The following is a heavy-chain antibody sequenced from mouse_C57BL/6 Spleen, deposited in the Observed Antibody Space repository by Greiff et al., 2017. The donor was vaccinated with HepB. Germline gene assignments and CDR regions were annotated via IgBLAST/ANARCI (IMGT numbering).Heavy chain of an antibody. CDR2: INPNNGGT. CDR3: ARRHNYYGSSYGYYAMDY. D-gene: IGHD1-1*01. V-gene: IGHV1-18*01. J-gene: IGHJ4*01. CDR1: GYTFTDYN. Sequence: VQLQQSGPELVKPGASVKIPCKASGYTFTDYNMDWVKQSHGKSLEWIGDINPNNGGTIYNQKFKGKATLTVDKSSSTAYMELRSLTSEDTAVYYCARRHNYYGSSYGYYAMDYWGQGTSVTVSS.